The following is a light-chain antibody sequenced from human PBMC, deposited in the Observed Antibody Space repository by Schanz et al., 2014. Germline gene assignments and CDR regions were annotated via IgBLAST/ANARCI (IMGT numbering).Light chain of an antibody. J-gene: IGLJ2*01. CDR3: CSYAGSVV. Sequence: QSALTQSASVSGSPGQSITISCTGTSSDVGSYNLVSWYQHHPGKAPKLMIYEGTKRPSGVSNRFSGSKSGNTASLTISGLQAEDEADYYCCSYAGSVVFGGGTKLTVL. CDR2: EGT. V-gene: IGLV2-23*01. CDR1: SSDVGSYNL.